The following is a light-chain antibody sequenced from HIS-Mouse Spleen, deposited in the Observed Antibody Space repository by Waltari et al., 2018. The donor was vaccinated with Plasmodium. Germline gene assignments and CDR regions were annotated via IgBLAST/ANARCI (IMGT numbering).Light chain of an antibody. J-gene: IGKJ3*01. CDR2: GAS. V-gene: IGKV3-15*01. Sequence: EIVLTQSPPTLSVSPGDRATLSCRARQSVSSNLAWYQQKPGQAPRLLIYGASTRATGIPARFSGSGSGTEFTLTISSLQSEDFAVYYCQQYNNWSFTFGPGTKVDIK. CDR1: QSVSSN. CDR3: QQYNNWSFT.